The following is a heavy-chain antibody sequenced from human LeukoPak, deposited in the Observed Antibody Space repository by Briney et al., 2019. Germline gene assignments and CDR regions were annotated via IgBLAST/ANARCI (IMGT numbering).Heavy chain of an antibody. Sequence: GGSLRLSCAASGFTFSSYWMSWVRQAPGKGLEWVANIKQDGSEKYYVDSVKGRFTISRDNAKNSLYLQMNSLRAEDTAVYYCARAARSYYRWYFDYWGQGTLVTASS. CDR2: IKQDGSEK. D-gene: IGHD3-10*01. J-gene: IGHJ4*02. CDR1: GFTFSSYW. V-gene: IGHV3-7*01. CDR3: ARAARSYYRWYFDY.